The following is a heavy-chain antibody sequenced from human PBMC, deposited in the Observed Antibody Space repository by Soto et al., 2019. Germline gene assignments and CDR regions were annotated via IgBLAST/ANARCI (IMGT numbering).Heavy chain of an antibody. D-gene: IGHD3-10*01. CDR3: ARDSDRGYAFDI. CDR1: GGTFSRHA. Sequence: QVQLVQSGAEVRKPGSSVKVSCKASGGTFSRHAISWVRQAPGQGLEWMGGIIPIFGTANHAQKFQGRVTIIADESTSTVYMELSSLRSEDTAVYYCARDSDRGYAFDIWGQGTMVTVSS. CDR2: IIPIFGTA. J-gene: IGHJ3*02. V-gene: IGHV1-69*01.